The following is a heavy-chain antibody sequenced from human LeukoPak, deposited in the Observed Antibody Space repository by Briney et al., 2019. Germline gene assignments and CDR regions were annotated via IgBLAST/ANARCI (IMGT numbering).Heavy chain of an antibody. CDR3: AKAAAYYYDSSGYYHAFDI. D-gene: IGHD3-22*01. CDR1: GFTFSSYA. CDR2: ISGSGGST. V-gene: IGHV3-23*01. Sequence: GGSLRLSCAASGFTFSSYAMSWVRQAPGKWLEWVSAISGSGGSTYYADSVKGRFTISRDNSKNTLYLQMNSLRAEDTAVYYCAKAAAYYYDSSGYYHAFDIWGQGTMVTVSS. J-gene: IGHJ3*02.